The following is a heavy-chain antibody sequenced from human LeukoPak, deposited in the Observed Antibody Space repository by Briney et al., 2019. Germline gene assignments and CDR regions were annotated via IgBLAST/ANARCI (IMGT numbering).Heavy chain of an antibody. CDR2: ISSSGSTI. V-gene: IGHV3-48*03. CDR1: GFXFSNYE. CDR3: ARVAYNYDLDY. D-gene: IGHD5-24*01. J-gene: IGHJ4*02. Sequence: GGSLRLSCAASGFXFSNYEINWVRQAPGKGLYWLSYISSSGSTIYYADSVKGRFTISRDNAKNSLFLQMHSLRAEDTAIYYCARVAYNYDLDYWGQGTLVTVSS.